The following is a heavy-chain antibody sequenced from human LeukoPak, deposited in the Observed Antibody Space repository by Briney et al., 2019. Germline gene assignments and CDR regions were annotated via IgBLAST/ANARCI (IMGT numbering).Heavy chain of an antibody. Sequence: GGSLRLSCAASGFTFSSYGMHRVRQAPGKGLEWVAFIRYDGSNKYYADSVKGRFTISRDNSKNTLYLQMNSLRAEDTAVYYCALSSSWYGGFFDYWGQGTLVTVSS. D-gene: IGHD6-13*01. CDR3: ALSSSWYGGFFDY. CDR2: IRYDGSNK. V-gene: IGHV3-30*02. J-gene: IGHJ4*02. CDR1: GFTFSSYG.